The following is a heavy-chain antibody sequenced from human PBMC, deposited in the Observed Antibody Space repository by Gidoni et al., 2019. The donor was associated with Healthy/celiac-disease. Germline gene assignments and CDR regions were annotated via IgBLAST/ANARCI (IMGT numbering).Heavy chain of an antibody. J-gene: IGHJ2*01. CDR3: ARERADSSGYPAPEYFDL. V-gene: IGHV3-21*01. CDR2: ISSSSSYI. Sequence: EVQLVESGGGLVKPGGSLRLSCAASGFTFSRYSMNWVRQAPGKGLEWVSSISSSSSYIYYADSVKGRFTISRDNAKNSLYLQMNSLRAEDTAVYYCARERADSSGYPAPEYFDLWGRGTLVTVSS. CDR1: GFTFSRYS. D-gene: IGHD3-22*01.